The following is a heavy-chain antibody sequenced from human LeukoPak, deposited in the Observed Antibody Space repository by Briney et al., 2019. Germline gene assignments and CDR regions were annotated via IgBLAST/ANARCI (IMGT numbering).Heavy chain of an antibody. V-gene: IGHV6-1*01. Sequence: SQTLSLTCAISGDSVSSNSAAWNWIRQSPSRGLEWLGRTYYRSKWYNDYAVSVKSRITINPDTSKNQFSLQLNSVTPEDTAVYYCARDRVAYYDILTGYYPYWYFDLWGRGTLVTVSS. D-gene: IGHD3-9*01. CDR1: GDSVSSNSAA. J-gene: IGHJ2*01. CDR2: TYYRSKWYN. CDR3: ARDRVAYYDILTGYYPYWYFDL.